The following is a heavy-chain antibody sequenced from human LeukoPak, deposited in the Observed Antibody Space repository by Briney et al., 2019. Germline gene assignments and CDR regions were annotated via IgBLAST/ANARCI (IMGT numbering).Heavy chain of an antibody. CDR2: ISGSGGST. Sequence: PGGSLRLSCAASGFTFSSYGMSWVRQAPGKGLEWVSAISGSGGSTYYADSVKGRFTISRDNSKNTLYLQMNSLRAEDTAVYYCAKVPAASTTREFDYWGQGTLVTVSS. D-gene: IGHD2-2*01. J-gene: IGHJ4*02. CDR1: GFTFSSYG. CDR3: AKVPAASTTREFDY. V-gene: IGHV3-23*01.